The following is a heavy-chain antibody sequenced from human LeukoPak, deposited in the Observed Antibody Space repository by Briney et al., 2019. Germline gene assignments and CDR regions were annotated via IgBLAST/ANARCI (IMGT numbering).Heavy chain of an antibody. CDR2: SYYTGST. CDR1: GYSISSGYY. Sequence: ETLSLTCAVSGYSISSGYYWGCMRQPPAKGLEWSGYSYYTGSTNYNPSPRSRVATSADTSKHQFSLKLSSVTAAGTAVYYCARLAGYSSSWYVNYWGQGSLVSVSS. CDR3: ARLAGYSSSWYVNY. V-gene: IGHV4-38-2*01. J-gene: IGHJ4*02. D-gene: IGHD6-13*01.